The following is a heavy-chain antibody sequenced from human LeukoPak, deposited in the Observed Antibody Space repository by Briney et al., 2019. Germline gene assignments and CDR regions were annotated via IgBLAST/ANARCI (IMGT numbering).Heavy chain of an antibody. D-gene: IGHD5-18*01. CDR2: ISYDGSNK. CDR3: AKDPKKLGAPWIQLWLITPDAFDI. V-gene: IGHV3-30*18. Sequence: PGRSLRLSCAASGFTFSSYGMHWVRQAPGKGLEWVAVISYDGSNKYYADSVKGRFTISRDNSKNTLYLQMNSLRAEDTAVYYCAKDPKKLGAPWIQLWLITPDAFDIWGQGTMVTVSS. J-gene: IGHJ3*02. CDR1: GFTFSSYG.